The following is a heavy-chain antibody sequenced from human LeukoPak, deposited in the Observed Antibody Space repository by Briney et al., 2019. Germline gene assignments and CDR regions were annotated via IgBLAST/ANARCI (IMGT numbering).Heavy chain of an antibody. CDR3: ARGFSSYAYYFDY. Sequence: PGGSLRLSCAASGFTLSSYAMHWVRQAPGKGLEYVSAISSNGGSTYYANSVKGRFTISRDNSKNTLYLQMGSLRAEDMAVYYCARGFSSYAYYFDYWGQGTLVTVSS. J-gene: IGHJ4*02. V-gene: IGHV3-64*01. D-gene: IGHD2-8*01. CDR1: GFTLSSYA. CDR2: ISSNGGST.